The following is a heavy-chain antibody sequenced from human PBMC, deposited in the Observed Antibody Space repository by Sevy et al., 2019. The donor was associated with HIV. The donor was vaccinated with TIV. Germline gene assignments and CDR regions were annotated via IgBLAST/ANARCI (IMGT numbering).Heavy chain of an antibody. Sequence: GGSLRLSCAASGFPFSSYGMNWVRQAPGKGLEWVSYISDISSAIYYADSVKGRFTISRDNAKNSLYLQMNSLRAEDTAVYYCARDLPPSATTVAHFDNWGQGTLVTVSS. J-gene: IGHJ4*02. V-gene: IGHV3-48*04. CDR2: ISDISSAI. CDR3: ARDLPPSATTVAHFDN. D-gene: IGHD4-4*01. CDR1: GFPFSSYG.